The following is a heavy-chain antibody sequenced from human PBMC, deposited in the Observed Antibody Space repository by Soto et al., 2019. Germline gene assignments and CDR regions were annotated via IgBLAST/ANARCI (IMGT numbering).Heavy chain of an antibody. V-gene: IGHV3-30-3*01. CDR2: ISYDGTNK. J-gene: IGHJ4*02. CDR3: ARDYYDGSASIDVFDS. CDR1: GFSFGVFA. D-gene: IGHD3-22*01. Sequence: GGSLRLSCAASGFSFGVFAMHWVRQAPGKGLEWVAVISYDGTNKDYADSVKGRFTTSRDNSKNTLYLQVNSLRAEDTAVYFCARDYYDGSASIDVFDSWGQGTLVTVSS.